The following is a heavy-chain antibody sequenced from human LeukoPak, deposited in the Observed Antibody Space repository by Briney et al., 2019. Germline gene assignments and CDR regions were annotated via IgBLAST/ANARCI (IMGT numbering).Heavy chain of an antibody. CDR2: IYYSGST. V-gene: IGHV4-39*07. CDR3: ARELMTTVTTNYFDY. J-gene: IGHJ4*02. CDR1: GGSISSSSYY. Sequence: SETLSLTCTVSGGSISSSSYYWGWIRQPPGKGLEWIGSIYYSGSTYYNPSLKSRVTISVDTSKNQFSLKLSSVTAADTAAYYCARELMTTVTTNYFDYWGQGTLVTVSS. D-gene: IGHD4-17*01.